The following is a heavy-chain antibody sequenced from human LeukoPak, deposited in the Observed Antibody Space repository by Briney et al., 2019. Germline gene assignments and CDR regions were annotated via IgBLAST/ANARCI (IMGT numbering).Heavy chain of an antibody. V-gene: IGHV1-46*01. CDR1: GYTFTSYY. D-gene: IGHD3-22*01. CDR3: AREAAYYYDSSDYYYFDY. Sequence: ASVKVSCKASGYTFTSYYMHWVRQAPGQGLEWMGIINPSGGSTSYAQKFQGRVTMTRDTSTSTVYMELSSLRSEDTAVYYCAREAAYYYDSSDYYYFDYWGQGTLVTVSS. J-gene: IGHJ4*02. CDR2: INPSGGST.